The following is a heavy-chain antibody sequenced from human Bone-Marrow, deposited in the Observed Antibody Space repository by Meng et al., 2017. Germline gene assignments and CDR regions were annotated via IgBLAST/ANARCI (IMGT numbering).Heavy chain of an antibody. CDR1: GFTFSTYN. Sequence: VQLVESGRGLIQPGGSLRLSCAASGFTFSTYNMHWVRQAPGKGLVWVSRINDDGSSTTYTDSVRGRFTISRDNAKNTLYLQMNSLRAEDTAVYYCARDLNWVVWDYWGQGTLVTVSS. CDR3: ARDLNWVVWDY. J-gene: IGHJ4*02. CDR2: INDDGSST. V-gene: IGHV3-74*01. D-gene: IGHD3/OR15-3a*01.